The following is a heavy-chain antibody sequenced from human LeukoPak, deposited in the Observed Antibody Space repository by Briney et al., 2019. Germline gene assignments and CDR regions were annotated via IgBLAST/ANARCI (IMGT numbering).Heavy chain of an antibody. CDR1: GFTFSSYA. CDR3: ARALSYYDILTGLKYYYYGMDV. J-gene: IGHJ6*02. D-gene: IGHD3-9*01. V-gene: IGHV3-30-3*01. Sequence: GGSLRLSCAASGFTFSSYAMHWVRQAPGKGLEWVAVISYDGSNKYYADSVKGRFTISRDNSKNTLYLQMNSLRAEDTAVYYCARALSYYDILTGLKYYYYGMDVWGQGTTVTVSS. CDR2: ISYDGSNK.